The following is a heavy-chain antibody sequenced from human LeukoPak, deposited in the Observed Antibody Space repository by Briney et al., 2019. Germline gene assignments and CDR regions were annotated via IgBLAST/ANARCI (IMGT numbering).Heavy chain of an antibody. CDR2: INHSGST. J-gene: IGHJ6*02. CDR1: GGSFSGYY. D-gene: IGHD2-2*01. Sequence: SETLSLTCAVYGGSFSGYYWSWIRQPPGKGLEWIGEINHSGSTNYNPSLKSRVTISVDTSKNQFSLKLSSVTAADTAVYYCAREEIVGVPALGYYYYGMDVWGQGTTVTVSS. V-gene: IGHV4-34*01. CDR3: AREEIVGVPALGYYYYGMDV.